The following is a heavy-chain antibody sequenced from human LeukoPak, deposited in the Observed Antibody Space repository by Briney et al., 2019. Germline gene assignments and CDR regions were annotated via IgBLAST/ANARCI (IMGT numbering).Heavy chain of an antibody. CDR1: GFTFSSYW. V-gene: IGHV3-7*01. D-gene: IGHD3-10*01. CDR2: IKQDGSEK. Sequence: GGSLRLFCAASGFTFSSYWMSWVRQAPGKGLEWVANIKQDGSEKYYVDSVKGRFTISRDNAKNSLYLQMNSLRAEDTAVYYCARMGVSDAFDIWGQGTMVTVSS. J-gene: IGHJ3*02. CDR3: ARMGVSDAFDI.